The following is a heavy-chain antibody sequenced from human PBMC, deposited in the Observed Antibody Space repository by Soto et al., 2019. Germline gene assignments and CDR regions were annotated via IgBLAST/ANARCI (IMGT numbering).Heavy chain of an antibody. CDR1: GYTFTSYA. CDR2: INAGNGNT. CDR3: AREVVVVAATQGYFDY. J-gene: IGHJ4*02. V-gene: IGHV1-3*01. Sequence: GASVKVSCKASGYTFTSYAMHWVRQAPGQRLEWMGWINAGNGNTKYSQKFQGRVTITTDTSASTAYMGLRSLRSDDTAVYYCAREVVVVAATQGYFDYWGQGTLVTVSS. D-gene: IGHD2-15*01.